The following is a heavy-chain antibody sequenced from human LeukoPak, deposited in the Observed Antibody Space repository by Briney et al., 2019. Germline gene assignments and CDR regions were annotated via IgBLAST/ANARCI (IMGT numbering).Heavy chain of an antibody. V-gene: IGHV4-34*01. J-gene: IGHJ4*02. CDR1: GFTFSGYW. D-gene: IGHD3-22*01. CDR2: INHSGST. CDR3: ARGPHTGVNYYDSSGYYY. Sequence: PGESLRLSCAASGFTFSGYWMNWVRQPPGKGLEWIGEINHSGSTNYNPSLKSRVTISVDTSKNQFSLKLSSVTAADTAVYYCARGPHTGVNYYDSSGYYYWGQGTLVTVSS.